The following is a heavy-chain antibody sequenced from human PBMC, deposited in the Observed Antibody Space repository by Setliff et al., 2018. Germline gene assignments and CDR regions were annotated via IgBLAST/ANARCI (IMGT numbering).Heavy chain of an antibody. V-gene: IGHV3-33*08. Sequence: GESLTLSCAASGFTFSTYRMHWVRQAPGKGLEWVAVIWDDGGNKYHADSVKGRFTISRDNSKNTLYLQMNSLRPEDTAVYYCARTCSGSGCYAGLESWGQGTPVTSPQ. CDR2: IWDDGGNK. CDR3: ARTCSGSGCYAGLES. J-gene: IGHJ4*02. CDR1: GFTFSTYR. D-gene: IGHD2-15*01.